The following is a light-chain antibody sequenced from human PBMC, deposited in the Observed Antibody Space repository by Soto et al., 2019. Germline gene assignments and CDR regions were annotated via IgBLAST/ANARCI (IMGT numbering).Light chain of an antibody. Sequence: EIGLSQSPDALSLSPGDRVSLSCRASRPVVRQYIAWYHQKSGQAPSLLLHDAVTRATGIPDRCSGSGSASGTDFTLFSSRLEPEDCGVYYCQQNGRSPTFGPGTKVEVK. V-gene: IGKV3-20*01. CDR1: RPVVRQY. CDR3: QQNGRSPT. J-gene: IGKJ3*01. CDR2: DAV.